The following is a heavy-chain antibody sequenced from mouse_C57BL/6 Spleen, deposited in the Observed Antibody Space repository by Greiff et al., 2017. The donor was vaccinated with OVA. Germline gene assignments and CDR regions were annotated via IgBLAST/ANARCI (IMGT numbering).Heavy chain of an antibody. CDR1: GYTFKDDY. D-gene: IGHD2-3*01. V-gene: IGHV14-4*01. CDR2: IYPENGDT. CDR3: ARYDGYYWLAY. J-gene: IGHJ3*01. Sequence: VQLQQSGAELVRPGASVKLSCTASGYTFKDDYMHWVKQRPEQGLEWIGCIYPENGDTEYASKFKGKATITVDTSSSTAYMQLSSLTSEDTAVYYCARYDGYYWLAYWGQGTLVTVSA.